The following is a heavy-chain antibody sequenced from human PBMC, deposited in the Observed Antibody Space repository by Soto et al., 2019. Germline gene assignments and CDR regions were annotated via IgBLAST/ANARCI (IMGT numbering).Heavy chain of an antibody. V-gene: IGHV4-34*01. D-gene: IGHD3-10*01. CDR2: INHSGSI. CDR3: AKGGSGSYSNAFDI. J-gene: IGHJ3*02. CDR1: GGSFSGQY. Sequence: SETLSLTCAVYGGSFSGQYWSWIRQPPGKGLEWIGEINHSGSINYNPSLESRVTISEDTSKNQFSLKLSSVTAADTAVYYCAKGGSGSYSNAFDIWGQGTMVTVS.